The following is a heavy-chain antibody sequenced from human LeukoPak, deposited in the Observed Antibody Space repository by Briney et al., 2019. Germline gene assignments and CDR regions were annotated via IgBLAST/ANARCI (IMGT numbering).Heavy chain of an antibody. CDR3: AREERGIAARPFDY. CDR1: GFTFRNYA. V-gene: IGHV3-23*01. CDR2: ISGSGGTR. J-gene: IGHJ4*02. D-gene: IGHD6-6*01. Sequence: GGSLRLSCAASGFTFRNYAMSWVRQAPGKGLEWVPGISGSGGTRYHADSVKGRFTISRDNSKNTLYLQMNSLRAEDTAVYYCAREERGIAARPFDYWGQGTLVTVSS.